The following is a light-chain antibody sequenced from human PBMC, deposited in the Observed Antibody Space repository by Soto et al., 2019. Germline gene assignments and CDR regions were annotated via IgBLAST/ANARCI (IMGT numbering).Light chain of an antibody. V-gene: IGLV3-21*02. CDR1: NIGSKS. Sequence: SYELSQAPSVSVAPRQTARITCGGNNIGSKSVHWYQQKPGQAPVLVVYENSDRPSGIPERFSGSNSGNTATLTITSVEAGDEADYFCQVWDSVVDHYVFGPGTKVTVL. J-gene: IGLJ1*01. CDR3: QVWDSVVDHYV. CDR2: ENS.